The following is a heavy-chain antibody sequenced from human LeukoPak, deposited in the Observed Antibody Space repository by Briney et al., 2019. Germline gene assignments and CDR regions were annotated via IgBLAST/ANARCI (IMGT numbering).Heavy chain of an antibody. CDR2: IYYSGRT. CDR3: ARTLHDFWSGYYSDY. Sequence: SETLSLTCTVSGGSISSSSYYWGWLRQPPGKGREWLGRIYYSGRTYYNPSLKSRVTISVDTSKNLFSLKQSSVTAADTAVYYCARTLHDFWSGYYSDYWGQGTLVTVSS. D-gene: IGHD3-3*01. J-gene: IGHJ4*02. V-gene: IGHV4-39*01. CDR1: GGSISSSSYY.